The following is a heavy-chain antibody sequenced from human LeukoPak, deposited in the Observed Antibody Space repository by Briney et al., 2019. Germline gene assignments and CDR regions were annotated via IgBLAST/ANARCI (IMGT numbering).Heavy chain of an antibody. Sequence: SETLSLTCTVSGGSFSAYYWSWIRQSPGKALEWIGYIYYTGNSNSNPSLKSRVSISADTSKNQFSLKLSSVTAADTAVYYCASALVDTAMAAGFDYWGQDTQGTVSS. CDR3: ASALVDTAMAAGFDY. CDR1: GGSFSAYY. D-gene: IGHD5-18*01. J-gene: IGHJ4*02. CDR2: IYYTGNS. V-gene: IGHV4-59*01.